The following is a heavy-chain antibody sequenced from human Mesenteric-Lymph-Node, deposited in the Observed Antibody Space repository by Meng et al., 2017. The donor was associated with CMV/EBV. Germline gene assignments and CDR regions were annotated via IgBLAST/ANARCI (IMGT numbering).Heavy chain of an antibody. J-gene: IGHJ4*02. CDR2: IYHSGST. D-gene: IGHD3-3*01. V-gene: IGHV4-4*01. CDR3: TSRLEVVSPFDK. CDR1: GGSISSNNW. Sequence: GSLRLSCAVSGGSISSNNWWNWVRQSPGKGLEWIGEIYHSGSTNYSPSLKNRVTMSVDKSKKHFSLKLSSVTAADTAVYFCTSRLEVVSPFDKWGRGTLVTVSS.